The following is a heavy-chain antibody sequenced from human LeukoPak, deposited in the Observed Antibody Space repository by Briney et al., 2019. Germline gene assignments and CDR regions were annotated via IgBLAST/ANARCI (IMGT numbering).Heavy chain of an antibody. CDR1: GYSISSGYY. CDR2: IYHRGST. CDR3: ARDTEILWFGESSGAFDI. J-gene: IGHJ3*02. Sequence: TSETLSLTCAVSGYSISSGYYWGWIRQPPGKGLEWIGSIYHRGSTYYNPSLKSRVTISVDTSKNQFSLKLSSVTAADTAVYYCARDTEILWFGESSGAFDIWGQGTMVTVSS. V-gene: IGHV4-38-2*02. D-gene: IGHD3-10*01.